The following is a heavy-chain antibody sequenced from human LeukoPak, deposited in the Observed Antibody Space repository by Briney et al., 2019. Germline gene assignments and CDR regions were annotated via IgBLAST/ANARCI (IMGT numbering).Heavy chain of an antibody. D-gene: IGHD3-3*01. CDR2: INPNSGGT. Sequence: ASVKVSCKASGYTFTGYYMHWVRQAPGQGLEWMGWINPNSGGTNYAQKFQGWVTMTRDTSISTAYMELSRLRSDDTAVYYCARGVRFLEWLPNHYYYYGMDVWGQGTTVTVSS. V-gene: IGHV1-2*04. CDR3: ARGVRFLEWLPNHYYYYGMDV. CDR1: GYTFTGYY. J-gene: IGHJ6*02.